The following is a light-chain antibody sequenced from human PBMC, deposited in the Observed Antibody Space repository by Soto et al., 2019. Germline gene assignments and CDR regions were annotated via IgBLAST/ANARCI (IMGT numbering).Light chain of an antibody. V-gene: IGLV1-51*01. Sequence: QSVLTQPPSVSAAPGQKVTISCSGSSSNIGGNSVSWYQHLPGTAPKLLIYDDNKRPSGIPDRFSGSKSGTSAALAITGFQTGDEADYYCGSWDSSLSAYVFGTGTKVTAL. CDR2: DDN. CDR1: SSNIGGNS. J-gene: IGLJ1*01. CDR3: GSWDSSLSAYV.